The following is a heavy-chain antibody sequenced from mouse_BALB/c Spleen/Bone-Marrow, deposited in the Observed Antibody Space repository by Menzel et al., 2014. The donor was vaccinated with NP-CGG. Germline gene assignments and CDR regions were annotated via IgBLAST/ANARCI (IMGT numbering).Heavy chain of an antibody. CDR1: GYTFTSYY. J-gene: IGHJ4*01. CDR3: ARGGGMDY. Sequence: QVQLKESGPELVKPGASVKMSCKASGYTFTSYYIHWVKQRPGQGLEWIGWIYPGDGSTKYNEKFKGKTTLTADKSSSTAYTLLSSLTSEDSAIYFCARGGGMDYWGQGTSVTVSS. V-gene: IGHV1S56*01. CDR2: IYPGDGST.